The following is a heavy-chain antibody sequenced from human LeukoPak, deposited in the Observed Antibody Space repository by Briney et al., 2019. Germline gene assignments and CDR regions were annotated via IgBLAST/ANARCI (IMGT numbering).Heavy chain of an antibody. CDR2: INPNSGGT. J-gene: IGHJ4*02. D-gene: IGHD3-10*01. CDR3: ARGPITMVRGVIMR. V-gene: IGHV1-2*02. CDR1: RYTFTGYY. Sequence: ASVKVSCKASRYTFTGYYMHWVRQAPGQGLEWMGWINPNSGGTIYAQKFQGRVTMTRDTSISTAYMELSRLRSDDTAVYYCARGPITMVRGVIMRWGQGTLVTVSS.